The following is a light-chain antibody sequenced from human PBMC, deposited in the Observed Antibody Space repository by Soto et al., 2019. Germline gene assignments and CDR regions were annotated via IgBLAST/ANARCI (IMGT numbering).Light chain of an antibody. Sequence: DIVMTQSPDSLAVSLGERATINCKSSQSVLYSSNNKNYLAWYQQKPGQSPKLLISWGFIRESGVHDRFSGSGSGTDFTLTISSLQDEDVAVYYCHQYYGSPPRTFGQGTKVEIK. V-gene: IGKV4-1*01. CDR3: HQYYGSPPRT. J-gene: IGKJ1*01. CDR1: QSVLYSSNNKNY. CDR2: WGF.